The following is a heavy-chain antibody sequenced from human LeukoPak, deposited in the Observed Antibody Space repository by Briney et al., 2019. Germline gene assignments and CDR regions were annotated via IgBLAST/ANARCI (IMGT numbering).Heavy chain of an antibody. V-gene: IGHV4-39*07. CDR3: ASLVGATGEGDY. Sequence: PSETLSLTCTVSGGSISSSSYYWGWIRQPPGKGLEWIGSIYYSGSTYYNPSLKSRVTISVDTSKNQFSLKLSSVTAADTAVYYCASLVGATGEGDYWGQGTLVTVSS. CDR1: GGSISSSSYY. D-gene: IGHD1-26*01. J-gene: IGHJ4*02. CDR2: IYYSGST.